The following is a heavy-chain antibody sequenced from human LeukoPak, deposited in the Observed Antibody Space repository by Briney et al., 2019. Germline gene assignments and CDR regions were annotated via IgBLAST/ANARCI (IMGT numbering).Heavy chain of an antibody. CDR2: ISYDGSNK. V-gene: IGHV3-30*04. J-gene: IGHJ4*02. CDR1: GFIFSSYA. D-gene: IGHD6-13*01. Sequence: GGSLRLSCAASGFIFSSYAMHWVRQAPGKGLEWVAVISYDGSNKYYADSVKGRFTISRDNSKNTLYLQMNSLRAEDTAVYYCAREVSSRIDFDYWGQGTLVTVSS. CDR3: AREVSSRIDFDY.